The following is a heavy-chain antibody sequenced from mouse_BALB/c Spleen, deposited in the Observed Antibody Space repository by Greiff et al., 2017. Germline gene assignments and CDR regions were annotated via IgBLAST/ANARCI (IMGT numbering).Heavy chain of an antibody. V-gene: IGHV2-9-2*01. J-gene: IGHJ1*01. CDR2: IWTGGGT. CDR1: GFSLTSYD. Sequence: QVQLKESGPGLVAPSQSLSITCTVSGFSLTSYDISWIRQPPGKGLEWLGVIWTGGGTNYNSAFMSRLSISKDNSKSQVFLKMNSLQTDDTAIYYCVRDYYGYWYFDVWGAGTTVTVSS. D-gene: IGHD1-1*01. CDR3: VRDYYGYWYFDV.